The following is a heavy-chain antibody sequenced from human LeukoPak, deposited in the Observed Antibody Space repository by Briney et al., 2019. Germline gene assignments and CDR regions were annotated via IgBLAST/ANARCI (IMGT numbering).Heavy chain of an antibody. Sequence: GSLRLSCAASGFTFRSYAMSWVRQAPGKGLEWVSAITGSGGSTFYADSVRGRFTISRDNSKNTLCLQMNSLRVEDTAVYYCARALSGSSFVYYYYGMDVWGQGTTVTVSS. J-gene: IGHJ6*02. CDR3: ARALSGSSFVYYYYGMDV. CDR2: ITGSGGST. D-gene: IGHD5-12*01. V-gene: IGHV3-23*01. CDR1: GFTFRSYA.